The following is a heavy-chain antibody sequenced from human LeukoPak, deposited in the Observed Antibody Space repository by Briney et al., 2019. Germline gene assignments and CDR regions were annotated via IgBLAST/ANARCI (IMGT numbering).Heavy chain of an antibody. CDR1: GGSFSGYY. D-gene: IGHD6-13*01. Sequence: SETLSLTCAVYGGSFSGYYWSWIRQPPGKGLEWIGEINHSGSTNYNPSLKSRVTISVDTSKDQFSLKLSSVTAADTAVYYCARGRPDSSSWYFSWFDPWGQGTLVTVSS. V-gene: IGHV4-34*01. J-gene: IGHJ5*02. CDR2: INHSGST. CDR3: ARGRPDSSSWYFSWFDP.